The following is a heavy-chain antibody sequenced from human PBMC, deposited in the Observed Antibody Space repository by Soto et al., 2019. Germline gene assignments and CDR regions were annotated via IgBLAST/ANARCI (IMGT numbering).Heavy chain of an antibody. CDR2: ISSSSSYI. Sequence: GGSLRLSCAASGGTFSSYSMNWVRQAPGKGLEWVSSISSSSSYIYYADSVKGRFTVSRDNAKNSLYLQMNSLRVEDTAVYYCASSRGSYSSLFDYWGQGTLVTVSS. CDR3: ASSRGSYSSLFDY. J-gene: IGHJ4*02. D-gene: IGHD1-26*01. CDR1: GGTFSSYS. V-gene: IGHV3-21*01.